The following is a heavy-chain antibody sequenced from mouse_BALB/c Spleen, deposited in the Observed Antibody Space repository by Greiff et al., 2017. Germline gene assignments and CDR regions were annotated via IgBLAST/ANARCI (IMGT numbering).Heavy chain of an antibody. CDR1: GFSLTSYG. Sequence: VQGVESGPGLVAPSQSLSITCTVSGFSLTSYGVHWVRQPPGKGLEWLGVIWAGGSTNYNSALMSRLSISKDNSKSQVFLKMNSLQTDDTAMYYCARDNGITTLDYWGQGTTLTVSS. V-gene: IGHV2-9*02. CDR2: IWAGGST. CDR3: ARDNGITTLDY. J-gene: IGHJ2*01. D-gene: IGHD2-4*01.